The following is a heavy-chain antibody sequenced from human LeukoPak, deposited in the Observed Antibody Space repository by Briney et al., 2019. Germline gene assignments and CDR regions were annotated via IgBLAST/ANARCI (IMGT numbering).Heavy chain of an antibody. CDR1: GFTFSSYS. CDR2: ISSSSNYI. V-gene: IGHV3-21*01. CDR3: ARDKRQERWPDY. J-gene: IGHJ4*02. D-gene: IGHD5-24*01. Sequence: GGSLGLSCAASGFTFSSYSVNWVRQAPGKGLEWVSSISSSSNYIYYADSVKGRFTISRDNAKNSLYLQMDSLRAEDTAVYYCARDKRQERWPDYWGQGTLVTVSS.